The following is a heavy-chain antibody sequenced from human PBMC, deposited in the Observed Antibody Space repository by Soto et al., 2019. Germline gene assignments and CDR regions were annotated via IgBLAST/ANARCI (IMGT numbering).Heavy chain of an antibody. J-gene: IGHJ4*02. CDR1: GFMFSNYA. CDR2: IGGRATSA. CDR3: AKSRYSDSSGDYYDF. V-gene: IGHV3-23*01. Sequence: EVQLLESGGGLVQPGGSLRLSCAASGFMFSNYAMSWVRQAPGKGLEWVSGIGGRATSAYYADSVKGRFAISRDNSYNTLFLQLNSLRAEDTAVYYFAKSRYSDSSGDYYDFWGQGTLVTVSS. D-gene: IGHD3-22*01.